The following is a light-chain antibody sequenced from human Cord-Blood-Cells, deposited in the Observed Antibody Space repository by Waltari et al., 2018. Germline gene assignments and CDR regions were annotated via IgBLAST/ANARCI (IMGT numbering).Light chain of an antibody. CDR3: SSYTSSSTLV. V-gene: IGLV2-14*01. J-gene: IGLJ1*01. CDR1: SSDVGGYHL. CDR2: EVS. Sequence: QPPLIHPAPGSGPPDQSLTPSSPGTSSDVGGYHLAPGYHQHPGKAPKLMIYEVSNRPSGVSNRFSGSKSGNTASLTISGLQAEDEADYYCSSYTSSSTLVFGTGTKVTVL.